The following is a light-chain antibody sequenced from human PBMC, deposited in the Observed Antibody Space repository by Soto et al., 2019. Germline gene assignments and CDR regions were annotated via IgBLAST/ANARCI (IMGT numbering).Light chain of an antibody. CDR1: SSDFGDYKY. Sequence: QSALTQPASVSGSPGQSITMSCTGSSSDFGDYKYVSWYQQQPGKGPNLLIYGVSKRPSGVSNRFSGSKSGNTASLTISGLQVEDEADYICGSFTTSRIWVFGGGTQLTVL. V-gene: IGLV2-14*01. CDR3: GSFTTSRIWV. J-gene: IGLJ3*02. CDR2: GVS.